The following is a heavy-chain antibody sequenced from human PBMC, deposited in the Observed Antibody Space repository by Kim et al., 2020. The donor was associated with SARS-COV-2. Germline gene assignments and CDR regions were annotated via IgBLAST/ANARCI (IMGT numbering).Heavy chain of an antibody. D-gene: IGHD5-12*01. J-gene: IGHJ4*02. CDR2: IYYSGST. CDR3: ARHDPQWLRFEGYFYY. CDR1: GGSISSSSYY. Sequence: SETLSLTCTVSGGSISSSSYYWGWIRQPPGKGLEWIGSIYYSGSTYYNPSLKSRVTISVDTSKNQFSLKLSSVTAADTAVYYCARHDPQWLRFEGYFYYWGQGTLVTVSS. V-gene: IGHV4-39*01.